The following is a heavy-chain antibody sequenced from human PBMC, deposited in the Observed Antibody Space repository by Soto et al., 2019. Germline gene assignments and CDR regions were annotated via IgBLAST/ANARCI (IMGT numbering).Heavy chain of an antibody. D-gene: IGHD6-13*01. CDR1: GGSFSGYY. CDR3: ARYSNNWFQTEGMDV. Sequence: PSETLCLTCAVYGGSFSGYYWSWIRQPPGKGLEWIGEINHSGSTNYNPSLKSRVTMSVDTSKKQFSLKLTSVTAADTAVYYCARYSNNWFQTEGMDVWGQGTTVTVSS. J-gene: IGHJ6*02. V-gene: IGHV4-34*01. CDR2: INHSGST.